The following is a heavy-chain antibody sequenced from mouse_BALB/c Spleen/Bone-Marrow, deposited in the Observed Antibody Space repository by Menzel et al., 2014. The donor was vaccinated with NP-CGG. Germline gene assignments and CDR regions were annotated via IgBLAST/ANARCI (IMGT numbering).Heavy chain of an antibody. J-gene: IGHJ4*01. D-gene: IGHD1-1*01. Sequence: VKLQQSGAELVRPGVSVKISCKASGFRFTDFDMHWVKQSHAKRLEWIGVISTKAGNNNYNQKFKGKATMTVAKSSTTAYIELARLTSEGSVIYYCARPEYYVAMDCWGQGTSVTVSS. CDR2: ISTKAGNN. CDR3: ARPEYYVAMDC. CDR1: GFRFTDFD. V-gene: IGHV1S137*01.